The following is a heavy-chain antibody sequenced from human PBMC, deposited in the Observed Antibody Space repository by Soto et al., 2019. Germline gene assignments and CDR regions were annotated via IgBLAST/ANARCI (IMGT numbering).Heavy chain of an antibody. J-gene: IGHJ4*02. CDR1: GFTFSTFE. CDR3: ARATYTCSYHFDA. Sequence: SLRLSCAASGFTFSTFEMNWVRQAPGKGLEWVSKIGSSGSTIWYADSVKGRFTISRDNAKNSLYLQMNSLRGDDTAVYYCARATYTCSYHFDAWGQGTPVTVSS. V-gene: IGHV3-48*03. CDR2: IGSSGSTI. D-gene: IGHD6-6*01.